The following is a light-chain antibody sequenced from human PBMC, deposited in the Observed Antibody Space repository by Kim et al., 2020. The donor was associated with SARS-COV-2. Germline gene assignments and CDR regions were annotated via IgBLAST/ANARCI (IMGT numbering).Light chain of an antibody. CDR3: SSWASTTSYV. CDR2: DVH. Sequence: QSVVTQPASVSGSPGQSITISCTGTRLDVGGYNYVSWYQQHPGKAPKLMIYDVHNRPTGVSDRFSGSKSGNTASLTISGLQAEDEADYYCSSWASTTSYVFGTGTKVTVL. J-gene: IGLJ1*01. CDR1: RLDVGGYNY. V-gene: IGLV2-14*03.